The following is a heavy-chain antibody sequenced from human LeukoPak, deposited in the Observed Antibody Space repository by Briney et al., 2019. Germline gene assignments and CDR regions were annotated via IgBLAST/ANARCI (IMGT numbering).Heavy chain of an antibody. J-gene: IGHJ3*02. CDR1: GYSISSGYY. CDR2: IYYSGTT. D-gene: IGHD5-24*01. Sequence: SETLSLTCTVSGYSISSGYYWGWIRQPPGKGLEWTGYIYYSGTTNYNPSLKSRVTISVDTFKNQFSLKLSSVTAADTAVYYCAGARDGDAFDIWGQGTMVTVSS. CDR3: AGARDGDAFDI. V-gene: IGHV4-61*01.